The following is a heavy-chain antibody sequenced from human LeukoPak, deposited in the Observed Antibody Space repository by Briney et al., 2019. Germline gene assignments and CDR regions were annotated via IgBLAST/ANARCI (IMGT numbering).Heavy chain of an antibody. Sequence: GGSLRLSCAASGFTFSHWAMHWVRQAPGKGLKWVTMISYDGGNEYYADSVKGRFTISRDNSKNSVYLQMNSLRPEDTAVYYCARGTGRGGYNFENWGQGTLVTVSS. J-gene: IGHJ4*02. CDR2: ISYDGGNE. CDR3: ARGTGRGGYNFEN. CDR1: GFTFSHWA. V-gene: IGHV3-30-3*01. D-gene: IGHD3/OR15-3a*01.